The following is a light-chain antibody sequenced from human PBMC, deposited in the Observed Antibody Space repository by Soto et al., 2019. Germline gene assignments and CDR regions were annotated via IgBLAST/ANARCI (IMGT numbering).Light chain of an antibody. CDR3: QQLNSYPIT. Sequence: GERVTITCRASQSVSNWLAWYQQKPGKAPKLLIYAASTLQSGVPSRFSGSGSGTDFTLTISSLQPEDFATYYCQQLNSYPITFGQGTRLEIK. CDR1: QSVSNW. CDR2: AAS. V-gene: IGKV1-5*01. J-gene: IGKJ5*01.